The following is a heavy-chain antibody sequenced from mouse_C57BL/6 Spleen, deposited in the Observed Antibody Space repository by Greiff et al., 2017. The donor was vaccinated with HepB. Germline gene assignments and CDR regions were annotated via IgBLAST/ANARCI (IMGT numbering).Heavy chain of an antibody. V-gene: IGHV1-26*01. CDR2: INPNNGGT. Sequence: VQLQQSGPELVKPGASVKISCKASGYTFTDYYMNWVKQSHGKSLEWIGDINPNNGGTSYNQKFKGKATLTVDKSSSTAYMELRSLTSEDSAVYYCARAYYYGSSYGAYWGQGTLVTVSA. D-gene: IGHD1-1*01. J-gene: IGHJ3*01. CDR3: ARAYYYGSSYGAY. CDR1: GYTFTDYY.